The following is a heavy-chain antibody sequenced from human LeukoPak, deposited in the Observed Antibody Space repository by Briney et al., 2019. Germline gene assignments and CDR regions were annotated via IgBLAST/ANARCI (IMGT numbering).Heavy chain of an antibody. V-gene: IGHV3-64*01. Sequence: AGGSLRLSCAASGFTLSTYSMHWVRQAPGKGLEFVSAIRGNGGTTYYANSVEGRFTISRDDSKSTLFLQMGSLRAEDMAVYYCARVGPAATFYFDYWGQGTLVTVSS. J-gene: IGHJ4*02. CDR3: ARVGPAATFYFDY. D-gene: IGHD2-2*01. CDR1: GFTLSTYS. CDR2: IRGNGGTT.